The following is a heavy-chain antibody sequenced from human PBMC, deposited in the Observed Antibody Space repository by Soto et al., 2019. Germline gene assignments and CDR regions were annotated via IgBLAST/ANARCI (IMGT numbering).Heavy chain of an antibody. D-gene: IGHD3-10*01. Sequence: SETLSLTCTVSGGSISSYYWSWIRQPPGKGLEWIGYIYYSGSTNYNPSLKSRVTISVDTSKNQFSLKLSSVTAADTAVYYCARAYYGSGSYYTYYFDYWGQGTLVTVSS. CDR3: ARAYYGSGSYYTYYFDY. CDR2: IYYSGST. CDR1: GGSISSYY. J-gene: IGHJ4*02. V-gene: IGHV4-59*01.